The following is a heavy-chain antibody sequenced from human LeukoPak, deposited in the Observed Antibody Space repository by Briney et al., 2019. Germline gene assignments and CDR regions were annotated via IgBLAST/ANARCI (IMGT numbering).Heavy chain of an antibody. J-gene: IGHJ3*02. D-gene: IGHD2/OR15-2a*01. Sequence: PSETLSLTCTVSGASITSYYWSWIRQSPGKGLEWIGYIYYSGSTNYNPSLKGRATISLDTSKSLFSLKLTSVTAADTAMYYCARDRLSPTFLDPDPDAFDIWGQGTMVTVSS. CDR2: IYYSGST. CDR3: ARDRLSPTFLDPDPDAFDI. CDR1: GASITSYY. V-gene: IGHV4-59*01.